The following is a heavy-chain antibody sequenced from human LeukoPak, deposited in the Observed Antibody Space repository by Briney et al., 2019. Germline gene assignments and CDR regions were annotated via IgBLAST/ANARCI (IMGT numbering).Heavy chain of an antibody. Sequence: GGSLRLSCAASGFTFSSSWMHWVRQAPGKGLVWVSRINSDGSSTSYADSVKGRLTISRDNAKNTLYLQMNSLRDEDTAVYYCAKGGRNVIDYWGQGTLVTVSS. CDR3: AKGGRNVIDY. J-gene: IGHJ4*02. V-gene: IGHV3-74*01. D-gene: IGHD1-26*01. CDR2: INSDGSST. CDR1: GFTFSSSW.